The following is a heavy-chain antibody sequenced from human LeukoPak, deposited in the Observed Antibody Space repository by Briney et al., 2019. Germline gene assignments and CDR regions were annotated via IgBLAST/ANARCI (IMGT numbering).Heavy chain of an antibody. CDR3: AKHSQWLGHFDY. CDR2: ISYDGSNK. D-gene: IGHD6-19*01. V-gene: IGHV3-30*18. CDR1: GFTFSSYG. J-gene: IGHJ4*02. Sequence: GGSVRLSCADSGFTFSSYGMHWVRQAPGKGLEWVAVISYDGSNKYYADSVKGRFTISRDNSKNTLYLQMNSLRAEDTAVYYCAKHSQWLGHFDYWGQGTLVTVSS.